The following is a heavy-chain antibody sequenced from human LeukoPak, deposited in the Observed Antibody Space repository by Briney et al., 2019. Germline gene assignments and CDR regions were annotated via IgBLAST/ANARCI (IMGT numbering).Heavy chain of an antibody. CDR3: AKTPKTVTTTFFDY. Sequence: PGGSLRLSCAASGFPFSNYAMSWVRQAPGKGLEWVSGTSGNGGSTYYADSVKGRFTSSRDNSKNTLYLQMSSLRAEDTAVYYCAKTPKTVTTTFFDYWGQGTLVTVSS. D-gene: IGHD4-17*01. CDR1: GFPFSNYA. J-gene: IGHJ4*02. CDR2: TSGNGGST. V-gene: IGHV3-23*01.